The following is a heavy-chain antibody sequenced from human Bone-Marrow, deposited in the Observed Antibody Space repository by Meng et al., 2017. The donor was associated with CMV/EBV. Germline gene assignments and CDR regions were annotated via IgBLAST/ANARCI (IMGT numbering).Heavy chain of an antibody. CDR1: GGTFSSYT. CDR3: ARDRLYSSGWFGY. Sequence: KASGGTFSSYTISWVRQAPGQGLEWMGRIIPILGIANYAQKFQGRVTITADKSTSTAYMELSSLRSEDTAVYYCARDRLYSSGWFGYWGQGNLVTVSS. CDR2: IIPILGIA. J-gene: IGHJ4*02. D-gene: IGHD6-19*01. V-gene: IGHV1-69*04.